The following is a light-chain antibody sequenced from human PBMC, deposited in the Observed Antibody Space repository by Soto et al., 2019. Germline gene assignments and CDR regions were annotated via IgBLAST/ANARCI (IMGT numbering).Light chain of an antibody. CDR3: QQRRT. Sequence: EIVLTQSPATLSLSPGERATLSCRASQSVGSYLAWYQQKPGQAPRLLIYDASNRATGIPARFSGSGSGTDFTLTISSLEPEDFAVYYCQQRRTFGQGTKV. J-gene: IGKJ1*01. CDR1: QSVGSY. CDR2: DAS. V-gene: IGKV3-11*01.